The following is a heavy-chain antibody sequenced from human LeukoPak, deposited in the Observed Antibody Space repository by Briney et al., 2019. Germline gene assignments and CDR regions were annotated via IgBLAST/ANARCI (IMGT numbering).Heavy chain of an antibody. CDR2: TYSNGRT. V-gene: IGHV3-23*05. CDR1: GFTFSSYE. CDR3: AKVGIDGSGPFDH. D-gene: IGHD3-10*01. Sequence: PGGSLRLSCAASGFTFSSYEMNWVRQAPGKGLEWVSVTYSNGRTYYADSVKGRFTISRDNSKNTLYLQMNSLRAEDTAVYYCAKVGIDGSGPFDHWGQGTLVTVSS. J-gene: IGHJ4*02.